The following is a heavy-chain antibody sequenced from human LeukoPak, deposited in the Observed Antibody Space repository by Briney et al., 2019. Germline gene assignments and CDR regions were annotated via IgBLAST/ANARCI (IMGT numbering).Heavy chain of an antibody. CDR3: AREGEYSSGFDPFWYYMDV. Sequence: PSETLSLTCTVSGGSISSYYWSWIRQPPGKGLEWIGEINHSGSTNYNPSLKSRVTISVDTSKNQFSLKLSSVTAADTAVYYCAREGEYSSGFDPFWYYMDVWGKGTTVTVSS. CDR2: INHSGST. CDR1: GGSISSYY. V-gene: IGHV4-34*01. D-gene: IGHD6-19*01. J-gene: IGHJ6*03.